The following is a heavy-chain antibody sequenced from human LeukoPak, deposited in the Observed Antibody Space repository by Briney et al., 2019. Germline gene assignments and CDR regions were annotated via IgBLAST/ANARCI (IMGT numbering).Heavy chain of an antibody. CDR2: IYYSGST. J-gene: IGHJ5*02. V-gene: IGHV4-31*03. Sequence: SQTLSLTCTVSGGSISSGGYYWSWIRQHPGKGLEWIGYIYYSGSTYYNPSLKSRVTISVDTSKNQFSLKLSSVTAADTAVYYCAREVRGNPPGDWFDPWGQGTLVTVSS. CDR1: GGSISSGGYY. D-gene: IGHD3-10*01. CDR3: AREVRGNPPGDWFDP.